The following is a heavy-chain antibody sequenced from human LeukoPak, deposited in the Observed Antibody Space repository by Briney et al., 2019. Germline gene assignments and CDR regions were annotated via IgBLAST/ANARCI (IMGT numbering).Heavy chain of an antibody. J-gene: IGHJ4*02. CDR3: ARAAYDNSGYLTL. Sequence: PGRSLRLSCVASGFTFSSYGMHWVRQAPGKGLEWVAVIWYDGTNKYYADFVKGRFPISRDSSKNTLYLQMNSLRAEDTAVYYCARAAYDNSGYLTLWGQGTLVTVSS. V-gene: IGHV3-33*01. CDR2: IWYDGTNK. CDR1: GFTFSSYG. D-gene: IGHD3-22*01.